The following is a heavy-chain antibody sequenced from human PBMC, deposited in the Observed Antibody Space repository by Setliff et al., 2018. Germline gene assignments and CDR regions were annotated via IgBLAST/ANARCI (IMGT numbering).Heavy chain of an antibody. D-gene: IGHD2-2*01. CDR2: ISDSGGST. CDR1: GFTLSTYA. J-gene: IGHJ4*02. Sequence: GGSLRLSCVASGFTLSTYAMSWVRQAPGKGLEWVSVISDSGGSTYHADSVKGRFTISRANSQNTLFLQMNSLRVEDTAVYFCVKGSSDSRPYYFDYWGQGMLVTVSS. CDR3: VKGSSDSRPYYFDY. V-gene: IGHV3-23*01.